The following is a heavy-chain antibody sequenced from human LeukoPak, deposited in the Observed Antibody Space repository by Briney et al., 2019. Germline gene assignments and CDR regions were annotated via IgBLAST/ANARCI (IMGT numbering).Heavy chain of an antibody. CDR2: ISSSSSYI. D-gene: IGHD3-10*02. J-gene: IGHJ3*02. Sequence: GGSLRLSCAASGFTFSSYGMSWVRQAPGKGLERVSSISSSSSYIYYADSVKCRFTISRDNAKNSLYLQMNSLRAEDTAVYYCARDDGMFAFDIWGQGTMVTVSS. V-gene: IGHV3-21*01. CDR1: GFTFSSYG. CDR3: ARDDGMFAFDI.